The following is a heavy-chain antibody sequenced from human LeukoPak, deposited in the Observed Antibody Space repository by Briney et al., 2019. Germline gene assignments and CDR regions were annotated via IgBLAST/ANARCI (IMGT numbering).Heavy chain of an antibody. Sequence: ASVKVSCKASGYTFTGYYMHWVRQAPGQGLEWMGWINPNSGGTNYAQKFQGRVTMTRDTSISTAYMELSRLRSDDTAVYYCARDLGIQGIAVAADYWGQGTLVTVSS. D-gene: IGHD6-19*01. CDR1: GYTFTGYY. CDR2: INPNSGGT. J-gene: IGHJ4*02. V-gene: IGHV1-2*02. CDR3: ARDLGIQGIAVAADY.